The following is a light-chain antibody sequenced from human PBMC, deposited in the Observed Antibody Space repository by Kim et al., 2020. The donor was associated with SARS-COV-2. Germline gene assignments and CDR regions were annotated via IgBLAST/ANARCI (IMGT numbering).Light chain of an antibody. V-gene: IGLV3-21*04. CDR3: QVWDSSSDLWV. CDR2: YDS. J-gene: IGLJ3*02. Sequence: PGKTARITCGGNNLGSKSVHWYQQKPGQAPVLVIYYDSDRPSGIPERFSGSNSGNTATLTISRVEAGDEADYYCQVWDSSSDLWVFGGGTQLTVL. CDR1: NLGSKS.